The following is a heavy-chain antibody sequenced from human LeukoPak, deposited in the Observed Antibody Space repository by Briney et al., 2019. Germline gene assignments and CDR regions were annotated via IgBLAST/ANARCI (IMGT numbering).Heavy chain of an antibody. V-gene: IGHV3-23*01. J-gene: IGHJ4*02. D-gene: IGHD6-6*01. CDR2: ISSSDST. CDR1: GFTFSGYA. CDR3: AKGRSASSSGGFFDY. Sequence: PGGSLRLSCAASGFTFSGYAMSWVRQAPGKGLKWVSGISSSDSTYYADSVKGRFTISRDTSKNTLYLQVNNLRAEDTAVYYCAKGRSASSSGGFFDYWGQGTLVTVSS.